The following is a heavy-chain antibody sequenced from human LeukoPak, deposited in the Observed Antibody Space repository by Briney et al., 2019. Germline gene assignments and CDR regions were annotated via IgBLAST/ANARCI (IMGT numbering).Heavy chain of an antibody. CDR3: TRRYGGHSGWAGYHDS. CDR1: GFSFSAYI. V-gene: IGHV3-64*01. Sequence: GGSLRLSCVASGFSFSAYIMHWVRQAPGKGLEYVSAIRSDGSSTFYPNSVKGRFTISRDNSKSTLYLQMGSLRAEDTAVYYCTRRYGGHSGWAGYHDSWGQSTLVTVSS. D-gene: IGHD6-19*01. CDR2: IRSDGSST. J-gene: IGHJ4*02.